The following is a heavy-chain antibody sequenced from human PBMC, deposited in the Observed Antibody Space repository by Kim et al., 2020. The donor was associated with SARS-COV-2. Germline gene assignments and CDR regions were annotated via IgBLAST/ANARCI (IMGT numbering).Heavy chain of an antibody. V-gene: IGHV3-30*18. Sequence: GGSLRLSCAASGFTFSSYAMHWVRQAPGKGLEWVAVISYDGSNKYYADSVKGRLTISRDNSKNTLYLQMNSLRAEDTAVYYCAKDMKDYFWGSYRRTTDYGGRGTLVTVSS. J-gene: IGHJ4*02. D-gene: IGHD3-16*02. CDR2: ISYDGSNK. CDR3: AKDMKDYFWGSYRRTTDY. CDR1: GFTFSSYA.